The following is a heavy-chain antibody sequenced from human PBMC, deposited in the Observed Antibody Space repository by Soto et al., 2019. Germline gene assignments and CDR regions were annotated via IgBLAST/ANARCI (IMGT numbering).Heavy chain of an antibody. CDR2: TFYRSKGYN. CDR1: GDSVSSTTGA. V-gene: IGHV6-1*01. J-gene: IGHJ4*02. D-gene: IGHD3-3*01. CDR3: ARAETTIFGLVPHFDY. Sequence: QVQLQQSGPGLMKPSQTLSLTCAISGDSVSSTTGAWNWISQSPSRGLEWLGRTFYRSKGYNDSAESVKSRITINPDPSKNQSALQLNSVTPDDTAVYDCARAETTIFGLVPHFDYWGQGTLVTVSS.